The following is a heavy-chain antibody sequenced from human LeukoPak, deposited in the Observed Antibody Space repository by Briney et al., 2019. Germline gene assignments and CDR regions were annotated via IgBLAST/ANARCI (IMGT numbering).Heavy chain of an antibody. CDR2: LYNGGNT. CDR1: GFTVSSNY. J-gene: IGHJ5*02. CDR3: AKGDGGSRS. D-gene: IGHD1-26*01. V-gene: IGHV3-53*01. Sequence: PGGSLRLSCAVSGFTVSSNYMSWVRQAPGKGLEWVSVLYNGGNTYYADFVKGRFTVSRDNSKNTLYLQMNSLRAEDTAVYYCAKGDGGSRSWGQGTLVTVSS.